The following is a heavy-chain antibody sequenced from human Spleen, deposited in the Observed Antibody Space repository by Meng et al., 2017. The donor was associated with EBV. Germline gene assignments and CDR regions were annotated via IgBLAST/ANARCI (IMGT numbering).Heavy chain of an antibody. CDR3: SRDLVGSDDD. J-gene: IGHJ4*02. CDR1: GFRFIRYW. V-gene: IGHV3-74*01. D-gene: IGHD6-25*01. Sequence: VQLVESGGNLVQPGGFLEPSWAVFGFRFIRYWMPWVRQVPGKGLEWVSRTNEDGRITNYADSVKGRFTISRDNTKNTLYLQMNSLRAEDTAVYFCSRDLVGSDDDWGQGTLVTVSS. CDR2: TNEDGRIT.